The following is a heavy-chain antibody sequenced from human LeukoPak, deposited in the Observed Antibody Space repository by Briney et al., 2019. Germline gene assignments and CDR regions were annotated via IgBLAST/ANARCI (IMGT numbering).Heavy chain of an antibody. J-gene: IGHJ4*02. CDR2: IDPSGSYT. D-gene: IGHD3-3*01. V-gene: IGHV5-10-1*01. CDR1: GYSFTSYW. CDR3: ARLGHWDRLLTNY. Sequence: GESLKNSCKGSGYSFTSYWISWVRQMPGKGLEWMGRIDPSGSYTNYSPSFQGHVTISADKSISTAYLQWSSLKASDTAMYYCARLGHWDRLLTNYWGQGTLVTVSS.